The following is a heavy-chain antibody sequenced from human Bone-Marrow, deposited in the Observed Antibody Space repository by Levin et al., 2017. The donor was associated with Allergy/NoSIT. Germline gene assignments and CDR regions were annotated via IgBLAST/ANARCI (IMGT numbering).Heavy chain of an antibody. D-gene: IGHD2/OR15-2a*01. CDR3: ARHTFRGVGSDI. J-gene: IGHJ3*02. Sequence: GESLKISCQGSGYAFDRKWIAWVRQVPGKGLEWMGIIYPGDFDTRYSPSVEGHVTITVDKSINTAYLHWISLKASDTAMYFCARHTFRGVGSDIWGQGTLVTVSA. CDR1: GYAFDRKW. CDR2: IYPGDFDT. V-gene: IGHV5-51*01.